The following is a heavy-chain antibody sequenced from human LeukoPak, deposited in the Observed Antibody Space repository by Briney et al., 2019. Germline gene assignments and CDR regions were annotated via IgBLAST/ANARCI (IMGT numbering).Heavy chain of an antibody. V-gene: IGHV3-64*01. CDR2: ITSDGGNT. D-gene: IGHD6-19*01. CDR3: ARDRGPIAVAAPGAFDI. CDR1: GFTFSYSV. Sequence: GGSLRLSCEASGFTFSYSVMYWVRQAPGKGLEYVSAITSDGGNTYYANSVKGRFTISRDNSKNTLYLQMGSLRAEDMAVYYCARDRGPIAVAAPGAFDIWGQGTMVTVSS. J-gene: IGHJ3*02.